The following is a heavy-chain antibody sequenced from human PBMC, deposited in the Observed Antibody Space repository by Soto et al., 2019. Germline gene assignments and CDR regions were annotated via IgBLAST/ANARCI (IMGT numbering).Heavy chain of an antibody. V-gene: IGHV3-21*01. CDR1: GFTFSSYS. CDR2: ISSSSSYI. CDR3: ARLARYSSSNDY. D-gene: IGHD6-6*01. Sequence: EVQLVESGGGLVKPGGSPRLSCAASGFTFSSYSMNWVRQAPGKGLEWVSSISSSSSYIYYADSVKGRFTISRDNAKNSLYLQMNSLRAEDTAVYYCARLARYSSSNDYWGQGTLVTVSS. J-gene: IGHJ4*02.